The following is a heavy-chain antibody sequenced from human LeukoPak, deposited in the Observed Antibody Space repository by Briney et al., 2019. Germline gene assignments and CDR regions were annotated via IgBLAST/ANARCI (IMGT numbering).Heavy chain of an antibody. CDR2: IYSSGNT. Sequence: SETLSLTCTVSGDSISSYYWSWIRQPAGKGLEWIGRIYSSGNTNYNPSLRSRITMSVDTSKSQLSLRLNSVTAADTAVDYCARNGVTSGVRNYYYYMDVWGKGTTVTVSS. CDR3: ARNGVTSGVRNYYYYMDV. J-gene: IGHJ6*03. D-gene: IGHD2-21*02. V-gene: IGHV4-4*07. CDR1: GDSISSYY.